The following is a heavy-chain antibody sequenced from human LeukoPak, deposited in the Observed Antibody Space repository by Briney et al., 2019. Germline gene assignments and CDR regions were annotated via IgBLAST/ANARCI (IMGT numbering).Heavy chain of an antibody. CDR1: GFTVSSNY. CDR2: IYSGGST. CDR3: ARAVYDFWSGYSYYFDY. D-gene: IGHD3-3*01. Sequence: GGSLRLSCAASGFTVSSNYMSWVRQAPGKGLEWVSVIYSGGSTYYADSVKGRFTISRDNSKNTLYLQMNSLRAEDTAVYYCARAVYDFWSGYSYYFDYWGQGTLVTVSS. J-gene: IGHJ4*02. V-gene: IGHV3-66*01.